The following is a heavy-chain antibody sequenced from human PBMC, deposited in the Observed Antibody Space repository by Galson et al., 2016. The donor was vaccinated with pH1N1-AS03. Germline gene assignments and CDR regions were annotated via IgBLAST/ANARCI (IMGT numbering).Heavy chain of an antibody. CDR1: GFTVSSGY. D-gene: IGHD3-3*01. Sequence: SLRLSCAATGFTVSSGYHMSWARQAPGKGLEWVSVIHPGGDTYNADSMKGRFTISRDNFENMVYLQMNSLRPEDTAVYYRAGDEGFANGINVWGQGTTVTVSS. V-gene: IGHV3-66*02. J-gene: IGHJ6*02. CDR2: IHPGGDT. CDR3: AGDEGFANGINV.